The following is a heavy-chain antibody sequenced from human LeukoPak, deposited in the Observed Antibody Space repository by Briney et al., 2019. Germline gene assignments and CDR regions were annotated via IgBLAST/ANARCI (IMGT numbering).Heavy chain of an antibody. V-gene: IGHV4-39*07. CDR2: IYYSGST. CDR1: GGSISSSSYY. J-gene: IGHJ4*02. Sequence: SETLSLTCTVSGGSISSSSYYWGWIRQPPGKGLEWIGSIYYSGSTYYNPSLKSRVTISVDTSKNQFSLKLSSVTAADTAVYYCARSPYYYDHLFDYWGQGTLVTVSS. CDR3: ARSPYYYDHLFDY. D-gene: IGHD3-22*01.